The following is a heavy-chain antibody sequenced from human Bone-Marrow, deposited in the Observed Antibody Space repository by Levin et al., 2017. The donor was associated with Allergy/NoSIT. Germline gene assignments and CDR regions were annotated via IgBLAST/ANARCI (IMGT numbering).Heavy chain of an antibody. CDR3: ARSSGTTIAAARRHWYFDL. J-gene: IGHJ2*01. Sequence: KISCKASGGTFSSYAISWVRQAPGQGLEWMGRIIPILGIANYAQKFQGRVTITADKSTSTAYMELSSLRSEDTAVYYCARSSGTTIAAARRHWYFDLWGRGTLVTVSS. D-gene: IGHD6-13*01. CDR2: IIPILGIA. CDR1: GGTFSSYA. V-gene: IGHV1-69*04.